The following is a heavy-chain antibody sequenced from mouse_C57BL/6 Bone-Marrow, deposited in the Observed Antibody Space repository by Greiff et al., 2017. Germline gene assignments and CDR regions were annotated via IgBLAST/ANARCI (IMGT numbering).Heavy chain of an antibody. CDR3: SSVEGNYFDF. Sequence: VQLQESGAELVRPGASVKLSCTASGFNIKDDYIHWVKQRPEQGLEWIGCIDPEIGDTEYASKFQGKATITSDTSSNTAYLQLSSLTSEDTAVYYCSSVEGNYFDFWGQGTPLTVAS. V-gene: IGHV14-4*01. CDR1: GFNIKDDY. CDR2: IDPEIGDT. J-gene: IGHJ2*01.